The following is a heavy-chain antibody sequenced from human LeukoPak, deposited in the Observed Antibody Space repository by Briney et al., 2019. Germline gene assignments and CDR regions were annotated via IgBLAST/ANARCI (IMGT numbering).Heavy chain of an antibody. Sequence: ASVKVSCKASGYTFTSYGISWVRQAPGQGLEWIGWISAYNGNTNYAQKLQGRVTMTTDTSTSTAYMELRSLRSDDTAVYYCARLRYFDWLNYYYYMDVWGKGTTVTVSS. V-gene: IGHV1-18*01. D-gene: IGHD3-9*01. CDR2: ISAYNGNT. CDR3: ARLRYFDWLNYYYYMDV. CDR1: GYTFTSYG. J-gene: IGHJ6*03.